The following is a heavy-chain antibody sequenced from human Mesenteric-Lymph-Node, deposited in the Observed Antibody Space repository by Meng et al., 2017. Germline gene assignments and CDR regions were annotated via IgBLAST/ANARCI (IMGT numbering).Heavy chain of an antibody. J-gene: IGHJ4*02. Sequence: GESLKISCAASGFTFSNHWMSWVRQAPGKGLEWVANIKQDGSEKNYVDSVQGRFTISRDNAKNSLYLQMNSLRAEDTAVYYCARDSYDSSGYYPFDYWGQGTLVTVSS. V-gene: IGHV3-7*01. CDR3: ARDSYDSSGYYPFDY. CDR2: IKQDGSEK. D-gene: IGHD3-22*01. CDR1: GFTFSNHW.